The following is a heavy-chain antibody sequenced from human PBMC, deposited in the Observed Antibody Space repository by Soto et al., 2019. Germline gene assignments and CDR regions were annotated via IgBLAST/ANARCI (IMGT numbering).Heavy chain of an antibody. CDR3: ARDQAYDFWSGYYEAMRYYYYGMDV. Sequence: VGSLRLSCAASGFTFSSYGMHWVRQAPGKGLEWVAVIWYDGSNKYYADSVKGRFTISRDNSKNTLYLQMNSLRAEDTAVYYCARDQAYDFWSGYYEAMRYYYYGMDVWGQGTTVTVSS. CDR2: IWYDGSNK. D-gene: IGHD3-3*01. J-gene: IGHJ6*02. V-gene: IGHV3-33*01. CDR1: GFTFSSYG.